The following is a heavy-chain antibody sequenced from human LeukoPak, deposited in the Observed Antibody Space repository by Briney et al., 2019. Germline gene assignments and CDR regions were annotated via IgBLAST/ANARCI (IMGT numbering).Heavy chain of an antibody. J-gene: IGHJ6*03. CDR2: IYSGGST. CDR1: GFTVSSNY. D-gene: IGHD7-27*01. V-gene: IGHV3-66*02. Sequence: GGSLRLSCAASGFTVSSNYMSWVRQAPGKGLEWVSVIYSGGSTYYADSVKGRFTISRDNSKNTLYPQMNSLRAEDTAVYYCARVGTARPYYYYMDVWGKGTTVTVSS. CDR3: ARVGTARPYYYYMDV.